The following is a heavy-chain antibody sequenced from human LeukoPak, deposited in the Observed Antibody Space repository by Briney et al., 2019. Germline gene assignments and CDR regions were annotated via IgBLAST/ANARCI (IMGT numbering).Heavy chain of an antibody. D-gene: IGHD3-9*01. CDR1: GYTFTSYG. CDR2: ISAYNGNT. CDR3: ARDHDILTGYSLFDY. J-gene: IGHJ4*02. Sequence: ASVKVSCKASGYTFTSYGISWVRQAPGQGLEWMGWISAYNGNTNYAQKLQGRVTMTTDTSTSTAYMELRSLRSDDTAVYYCARDHDILTGYSLFDYWGQGTLVTVSS. V-gene: IGHV1-18*01.